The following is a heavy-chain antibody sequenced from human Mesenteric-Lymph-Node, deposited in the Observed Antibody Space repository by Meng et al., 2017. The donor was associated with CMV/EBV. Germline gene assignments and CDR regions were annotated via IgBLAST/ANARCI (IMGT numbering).Heavy chain of an antibody. CDR3: AGGIAAAGSRWFDP. Sequence: QVQLVQSGAEVKKPGSQVKVSCKASGGTFSSYTISWVRQAPGQGLEWMGRIIPILGIANYAQKFQGRGTITADKSTSTAYMELSSLRSEDTAVYYCAGGIAAAGSRWFDPWGQGTLVTVSS. CDR1: GGTFSSYT. D-gene: IGHD6-13*01. CDR2: IIPILGIA. V-gene: IGHV1-69*02. J-gene: IGHJ5*02.